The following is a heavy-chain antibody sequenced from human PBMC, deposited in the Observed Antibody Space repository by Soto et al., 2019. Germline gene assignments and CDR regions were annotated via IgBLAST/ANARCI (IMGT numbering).Heavy chain of an antibody. J-gene: IGHJ4*02. CDR2: INLNGYT. CDR1: GGAFTDYY. Sequence: SETLSLTCAVYGGAFTDYYWTWIRQSPEKGLEWIGEINLNGYTKYSPSLQSRVTLSVDTTRKQVSLRLKSVTAADSAVYYCARGAWDNSAYYFFDHWGQGTRVTAPQ. D-gene: IGHD3-22*01. V-gene: IGHV4-34*01. CDR3: ARGAWDNSAYYFFDH.